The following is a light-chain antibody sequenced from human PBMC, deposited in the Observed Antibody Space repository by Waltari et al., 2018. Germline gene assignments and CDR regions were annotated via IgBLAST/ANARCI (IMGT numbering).Light chain of an antibody. CDR1: QGVSSH. CDR3: QHYFNWPRT. J-gene: IGKJ1*01. V-gene: IGKV3-15*01. CDR2: GAS. Sequence: EIVMTQSPAILSVSPGESATLSCRASQGVSSHLAWYQQKPGQAPRLLIYGASTGATGVPVRCSGSESGTEFTLTISSLQSEEFAADYCQHYFNWPRTFGQGTKVEVK.